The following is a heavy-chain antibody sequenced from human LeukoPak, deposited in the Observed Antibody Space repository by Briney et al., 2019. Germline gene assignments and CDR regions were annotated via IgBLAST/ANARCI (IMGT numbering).Heavy chain of an antibody. CDR3: ARAWYSSGWYHYYGMDV. CDR1: GDSVSRNSAG. CDR2: TYYRSKWYN. Sequence: SRTLSLTFAISGDSVSRNSAGWNWVRQSPTRGLEWLGRTYYRSKWYNDYAVSVKSRITINPDTSKNQFSLQLNSVTPEDTAVYYCARAWYSSGWYHYYGMDVWGQGTTVTVSS. J-gene: IGHJ6*02. V-gene: IGHV6-1*01. D-gene: IGHD6-19*01.